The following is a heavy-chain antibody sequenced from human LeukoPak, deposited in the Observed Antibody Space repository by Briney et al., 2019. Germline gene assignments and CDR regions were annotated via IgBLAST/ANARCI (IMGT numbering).Heavy chain of an antibody. J-gene: IGHJ4*02. Sequence: GESLKISCAASGFTFSSYGMHWVRQAPGKGLEWVAIIWYDGSNKYYADSVKGRFTISRDNSKNTLYLEMNSLRAEDTAVYYCVGLGTNYYGLRWGQGTLVTVSS. CDR1: GFTFSSYG. D-gene: IGHD3-10*01. CDR3: VGLGTNYYGLR. CDR2: IWYDGSNK. V-gene: IGHV3-33*01.